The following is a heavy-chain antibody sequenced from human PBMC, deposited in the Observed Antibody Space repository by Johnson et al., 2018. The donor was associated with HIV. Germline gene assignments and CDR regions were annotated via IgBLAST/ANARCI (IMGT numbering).Heavy chain of an antibody. J-gene: IGHJ3*02. Sequence: QVQLVESGGGLVKPGGSLRLSCAASGFTFSDYYMSWIRQAPGKGLEWVSYISSSGSTIYYADSVKGRFTISRDNVKNSLYLQMNSLRAEDTALYYCARDPSTAAADSKDAFDIWGQGTMVTVSS. CDR1: GFTFSDYY. CDR2: ISSSGSTI. D-gene: IGHD6-13*01. CDR3: ARDPSTAAADSKDAFDI. V-gene: IGHV3-11*01.